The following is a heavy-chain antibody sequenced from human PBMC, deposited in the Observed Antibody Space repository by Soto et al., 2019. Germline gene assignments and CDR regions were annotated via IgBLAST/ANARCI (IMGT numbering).Heavy chain of an antibody. CDR2: IYYSGST. V-gene: IGHV4-39*01. CDR3: ARQRITMVRGAHNWFDP. Sequence: SETLSLTCTVSGGSISSSSYYWGWIRQPPGKGLEWIGSIYYSGSTYYNPSLKSRVTISVDTSKNQFSLKLSSVTAADTAVYYCARQRITMVRGAHNWFDPWGQGTLVTVSS. D-gene: IGHD3-10*01. J-gene: IGHJ5*02. CDR1: GGSISSSSYY.